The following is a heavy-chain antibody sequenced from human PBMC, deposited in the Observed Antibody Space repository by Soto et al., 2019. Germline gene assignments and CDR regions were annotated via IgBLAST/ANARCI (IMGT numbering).Heavy chain of an antibody. CDR2: IKQDGTEK. Sequence: GGSLRLSCAASGFTFSRYWMNWVRQAPGKGLEWVANIKQDGTEKNYVDSVKGRFTISRDNARNSLYLQMDSLRAEDTAVYFCARGDTPMITGMDYFDIWGQVTMFTVSS. D-gene: IGHD5-18*01. J-gene: IGHJ3*02. CDR1: GFTFSRYW. CDR3: ARGDTPMITGMDYFDI. V-gene: IGHV3-7*01.